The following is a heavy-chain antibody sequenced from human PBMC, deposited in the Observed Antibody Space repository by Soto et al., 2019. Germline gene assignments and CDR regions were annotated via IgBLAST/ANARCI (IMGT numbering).Heavy chain of an antibody. CDR2: IDYYGTNR. V-gene: IGHV3-23*05. D-gene: IGHD2-8*01. Sequence: GGTLRLSCATSGFTVDNGMTWVRQTPGKGLEWVSTIDYYGTNRHYADSVKGRFTISRDKARNTVALQMSNLRAEDTALYYCVSWVSAHLDKWGPGTLVTVSS. CDR1: GFTVDNG. CDR3: VSWVSAHLDK. J-gene: IGHJ4*02.